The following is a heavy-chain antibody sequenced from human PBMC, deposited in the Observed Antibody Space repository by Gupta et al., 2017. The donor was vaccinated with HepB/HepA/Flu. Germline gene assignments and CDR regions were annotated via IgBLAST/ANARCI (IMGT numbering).Heavy chain of an antibody. J-gene: IGHJ6*02. D-gene: IGHD1-26*01. V-gene: IGHV3-48*03. CDR3: ARLSVGGLYYYGMDV. CDR2: ISSSGSTI. Sequence: EVQLVESGGGLVQPGGSLRLSCAASGFTFSSYEMNWVRQAPGKGLEWVSYISSSGSTIYYADSVKGRFTISRDNAKNSLYLQMNSLRAEDTAVYYCARLSVGGLYYYGMDVWGQGTTVTVSS. CDR1: GFTFSSYE.